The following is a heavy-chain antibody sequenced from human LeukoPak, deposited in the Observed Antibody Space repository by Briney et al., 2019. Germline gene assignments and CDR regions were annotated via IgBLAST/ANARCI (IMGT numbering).Heavy chain of an antibody. Sequence: GGSLRLSCAASGFTYSSYYMNWVRQAPGKGLEWVAFIRYDGSNKYYADSVKGRFTISRDNSKNTLYLQMNSLRAEDTAVYYCASTSSSSWYTVFFDYWGQGTLVTVSS. CDR3: ASTSSSSWYTVFFDY. V-gene: IGHV3-30*02. J-gene: IGHJ4*02. D-gene: IGHD6-13*01. CDR1: GFTYSSYY. CDR2: IRYDGSNK.